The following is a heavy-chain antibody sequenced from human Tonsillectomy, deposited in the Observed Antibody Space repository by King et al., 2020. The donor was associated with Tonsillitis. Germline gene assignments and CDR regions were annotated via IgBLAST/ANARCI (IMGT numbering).Heavy chain of an antibody. CDR1: GYTFSGHF. J-gene: IGHJ4*02. V-gene: IGHV1-2*02. CDR3: ARYRGYVPKYYFDY. Sequence: VQLVESGAEVKKPGASVKVSCKASGYTFSGHFMHWVRQAPGQGLEWMGWINPNSGGTNYAQKFQGRVTMTRDTSISTAYMELSRLRSDDTAVYYCARYRGYVPKYYFDYWGQGTLVTVSS. D-gene: IGHD5-12*01. CDR2: INPNSGGT.